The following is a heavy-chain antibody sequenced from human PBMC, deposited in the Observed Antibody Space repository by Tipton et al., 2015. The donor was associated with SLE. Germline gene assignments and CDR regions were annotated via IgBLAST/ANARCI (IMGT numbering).Heavy chain of an antibody. V-gene: IGHV4-4*07. Sequence: TLSLTCTVSGGSISGFYWSWIRQPDGKGLEWIGRIYSSGSPNYNPSLKSRVTMSVDMSKNQFSLKLSSVTAADTAVYYCAGAWQGYCSGGTCYVLDYWGQGTLVTVSS. CDR2: IYSSGSP. J-gene: IGHJ4*02. D-gene: IGHD2-15*01. CDR3: AGAWQGYCSGGTCYVLDY. CDR1: GGSISGFY.